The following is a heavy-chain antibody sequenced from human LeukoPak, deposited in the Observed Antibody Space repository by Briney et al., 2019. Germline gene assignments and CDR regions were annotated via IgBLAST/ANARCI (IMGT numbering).Heavy chain of an antibody. V-gene: IGHV3-13*01. CDR1: GFTFSSYD. Sequence: GGSLRLSCAASGFTFSSYDMHWVRQATGKGLEWVSAIGTAGDTYYPGSVKGRFTLSRENAKNSLYLQMNSLRAGDTAVYYCARASIFYGDLTYYYYGMDVWGQGTTVTVSS. CDR3: ARASIFYGDLTYYYYGMDV. J-gene: IGHJ6*02. CDR2: IGTAGDT. D-gene: IGHD4-17*01.